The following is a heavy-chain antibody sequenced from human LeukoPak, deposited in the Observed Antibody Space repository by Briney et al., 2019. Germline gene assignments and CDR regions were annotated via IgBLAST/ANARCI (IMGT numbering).Heavy chain of an antibody. CDR3: ARSPVVVAANARQYYFDY. CDR2: INPSGGST. Sequence: ASVKVSCKASGYTFTSYYMHWVRQAPGQGLEWMGIINPSGGSTSYAQKFQGRVTMTRDTSTSTVYMELSSLRSEDTAVHYCARSPVVVAANARQYYFDYWGQGTLVTVSS. V-gene: IGHV1-46*01. CDR1: GYTFTSYY. J-gene: IGHJ4*02. D-gene: IGHD2-15*01.